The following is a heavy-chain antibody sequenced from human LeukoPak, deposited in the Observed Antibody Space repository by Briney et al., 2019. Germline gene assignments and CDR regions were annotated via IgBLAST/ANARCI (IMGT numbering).Heavy chain of an antibody. Sequence: SETLSLTCGVYDGAFSGYYWGWIRQPPGKGLEWIGSIYYSGNTYYNPSLKSRVTISVDTSKNQFSLKLSSVTAADTAVYYCASGYSSSWYLVLGYWGQGTLVTVSS. D-gene: IGHD6-13*01. CDR1: DGAFSGYY. CDR3: ASGYSSSWYLVLGY. CDR2: IYYSGNT. J-gene: IGHJ4*02. V-gene: IGHV4-34*01.